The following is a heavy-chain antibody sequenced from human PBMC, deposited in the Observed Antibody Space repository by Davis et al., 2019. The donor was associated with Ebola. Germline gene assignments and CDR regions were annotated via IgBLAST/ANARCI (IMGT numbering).Heavy chain of an antibody. J-gene: IGHJ5*02. D-gene: IGHD6-13*01. V-gene: IGHV4-59*12. Sequence: SETLSLTCTVSGGSINNYHWSWIRQPPGSELEWIAYIYSGGGSYYNPSPKTRVTISVDTSKNQFSLKLNSVTAADTAVYYCARDSSSWLGGFDPWGQGTLVTVSS. CDR3: ARDSSSWLGGFDP. CDR1: GGSINNYH. CDR2: IYSGGGS.